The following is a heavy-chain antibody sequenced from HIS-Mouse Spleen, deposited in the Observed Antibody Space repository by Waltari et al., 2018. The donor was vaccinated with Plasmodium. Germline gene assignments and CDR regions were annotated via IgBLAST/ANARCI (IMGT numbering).Heavy chain of an antibody. D-gene: IGHD3-3*01. CDR3: ARVGDFWSGYCNDY. V-gene: IGHV3-74*01. J-gene: IGHJ4*02. CDR1: GFPFRRYW. CDR2: INSDGSST. Sequence: EVQLVESGGGLVQPGGSLRLSCPASGFPFRRYWMHWVRQAPGKGLVWVSRINSDGSSTSYADSVKGRFTISRDNAKNTLYLQMNSLRAEDTAVYYCARVGDFWSGYCNDYWGQGTLVTVSS.